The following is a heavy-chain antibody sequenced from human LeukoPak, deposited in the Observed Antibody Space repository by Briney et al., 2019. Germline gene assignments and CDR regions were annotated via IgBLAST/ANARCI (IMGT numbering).Heavy chain of an antibody. D-gene: IGHD6-19*01. CDR2: INPNSGGT. Sequence: ASVKVSCKASGGTFSSYAISWVRQAPGQGLEWMGWINPNSGGTNFAQKFQGRVTMTRDTSISTAYMELGRLRSDDTAVYYCARGTSTGWYPPFDYWGQGTLVTVSS. J-gene: IGHJ4*02. CDR3: ARGTSTGWYPPFDY. CDR1: GGTFSSYA. V-gene: IGHV1-2*02.